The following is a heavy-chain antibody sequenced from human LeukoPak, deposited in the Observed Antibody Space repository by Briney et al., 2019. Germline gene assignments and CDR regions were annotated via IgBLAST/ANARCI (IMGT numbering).Heavy chain of an antibody. Sequence: GGSLRLSCAASGFTFSSYAMSWVRQAPGKGLEWVSAISGSGGSTYYADSVKGRFTISRDNSKNTLSLQMNSLRAEDTAVYYCAKGNQLLRDYYYGMDVWGQGTTVTVSS. D-gene: IGHD2-2*01. CDR1: GFTFSSYA. V-gene: IGHV3-23*01. CDR3: AKGNQLLRDYYYGMDV. CDR2: ISGSGGST. J-gene: IGHJ6*02.